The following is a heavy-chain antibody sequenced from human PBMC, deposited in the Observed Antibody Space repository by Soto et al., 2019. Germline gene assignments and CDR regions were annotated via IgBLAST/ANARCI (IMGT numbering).Heavy chain of an antibody. CDR2: IIPIFGRA. D-gene: IGHD3-3*01. V-gene: IGHV1-69*01. Sequence: QVQLVQSGAEVKKPGSSVKVSCKASGGTFSSYAISWVRQAPGQGLEWMGGIIPIFGRANYAQKFQGRVTITADEPTSTAYMELSSLRSEDTAVYYCAGLATYYDFWSGYYGGFDPWGQGTLVTVSS. CDR3: AGLATYYDFWSGYYGGFDP. J-gene: IGHJ5*02. CDR1: GGTFSSYA.